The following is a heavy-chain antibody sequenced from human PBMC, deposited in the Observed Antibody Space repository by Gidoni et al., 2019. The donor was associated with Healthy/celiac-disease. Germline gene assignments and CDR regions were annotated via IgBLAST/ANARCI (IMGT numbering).Heavy chain of an antibody. CDR1: GGSISSGGYY. J-gene: IGHJ6*02. CDR3: AREARGEVVPAAISYYYYGMDV. Sequence: QVQLQESGPGLVKPSQTLSLTCTVSGGSISSGGYYWSWIRQHPGKGLEWIGYIYYSGSTYYNPSLKSRVTISVDTSKNQFSLKLSSVTAADTAVYYCAREARGEVVPAAISYYYYGMDVWGQGTTVTVSS. CDR2: IYYSGST. V-gene: IGHV4-31*03. D-gene: IGHD2-2*02.